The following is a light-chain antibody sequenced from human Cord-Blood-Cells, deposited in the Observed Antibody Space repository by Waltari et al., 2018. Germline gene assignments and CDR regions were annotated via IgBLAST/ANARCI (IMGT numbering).Light chain of an antibody. CDR3: QQYGSSPPT. CDR2: GAS. V-gene: IGKV3-20*01. J-gene: IGKJ3*01. Sequence: EIVLTQSPGTLSLFPGVRATLSCRASQSVSSSYLAWYQQKPGQAPRLLIYGASSRATGIPDRFSGSGSGTDFTLTISRLEPEDFAVYYCQQYGSSPPTFGPGTKVDIK. CDR1: QSVSSSY.